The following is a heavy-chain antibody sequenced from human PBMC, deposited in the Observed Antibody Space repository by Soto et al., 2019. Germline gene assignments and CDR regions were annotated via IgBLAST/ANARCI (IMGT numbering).Heavy chain of an antibody. Sequence: QVQLVESGGGVVQPGRSLRLSCAASGFTFSSYGMHWVRQAPGKGLEWVAVISYDGSNKYYADSVKGRFTISRDNSKNTLYLQMNSLRAEDTAVYYCVKPSMIVVVITPDGYFDYWGQGTLVTVSS. CDR2: ISYDGSNK. CDR3: VKPSMIVVVITPDGYFDY. D-gene: IGHD3-22*01. V-gene: IGHV3-30*18. J-gene: IGHJ4*02. CDR1: GFTFSSYG.